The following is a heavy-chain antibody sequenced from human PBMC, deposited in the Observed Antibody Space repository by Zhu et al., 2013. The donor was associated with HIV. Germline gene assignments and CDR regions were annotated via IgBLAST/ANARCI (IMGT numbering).Heavy chain of an antibody. D-gene: IGHD3-10*01. J-gene: IGHJ6*02. V-gene: IGHV4-34*02. Sequence: QVQLQQWGAGLLKPSETLSLTCAVYGGSFSGYYWRWIRQPPGKGLEWIGEINHSGSTNYNPSLKSRVTISVDTSKNQFSLKLSSVTAADTAGYYCARGPWFGYFPFASWMDVWGQGTTVTVSS. CDR2: INHSGST. CDR1: GGSFSGYY. CDR3: ARGPWFGYFPFASWMDV.